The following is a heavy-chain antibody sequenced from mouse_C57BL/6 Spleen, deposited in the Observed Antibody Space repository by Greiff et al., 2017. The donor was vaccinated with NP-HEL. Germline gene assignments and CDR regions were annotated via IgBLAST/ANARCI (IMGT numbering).Heavy chain of an antibody. CDR2: IHPNSGST. Sequence: QVQLQQPGAELVKPGASVKLSCKASGYTFTSYWMHWVKQRPGQGLEWIGMIHPNSGSTNYNEKFKSKATLTVDKSSSTAYMQLSSLTSEDSAVYYCARAKGDYYGSSSAWFAYWGQGTLVTVSA. V-gene: IGHV1-64*01. D-gene: IGHD1-1*01. CDR3: ARAKGDYYGSSSAWFAY. CDR1: GYTFTSYW. J-gene: IGHJ3*01.